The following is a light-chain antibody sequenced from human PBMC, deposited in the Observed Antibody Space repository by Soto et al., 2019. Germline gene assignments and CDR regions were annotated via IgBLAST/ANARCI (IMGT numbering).Light chain of an antibody. V-gene: IGLV2-14*01. CDR1: STDIGAYNY. CDR3: SSYTSTNTWV. Sequence: QSVLTQPASVSGSPGQSITISCTGTSTDIGAYNYVSWYQQYPGKAPQLMISVVSDRPSGVSNRFSGSKSGNTASLTISGLQAEDEADYYCSSYTSTNTWVFGGGTKLTVL. CDR2: VVS. J-gene: IGLJ3*02.